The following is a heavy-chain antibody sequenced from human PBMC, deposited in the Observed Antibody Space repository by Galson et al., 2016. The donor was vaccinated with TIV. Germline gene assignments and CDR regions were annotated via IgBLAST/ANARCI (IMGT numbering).Heavy chain of an antibody. J-gene: IGHJ4*02. Sequence: SVKVSCKASGGTFSNFVISWVRQAPGQGLEWMGSINPIFGTANYAQKFQGRVTITADTSTSTIYMELSSLRSEDTAVYYCARGRGYYSGSGSSYFDHWGQGSLVTVSS. CDR1: GGTFSNFV. CDR2: INPIFGTA. CDR3: ARGRGYYSGSGSSYFDH. D-gene: IGHD3-10*01. V-gene: IGHV1-69*06.